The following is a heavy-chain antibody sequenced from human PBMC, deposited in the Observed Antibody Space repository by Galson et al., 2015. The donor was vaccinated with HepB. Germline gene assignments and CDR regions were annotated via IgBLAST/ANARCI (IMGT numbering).Heavy chain of an antibody. CDR3: ARDRDYRFDY. CDR2: ISANSGDT. J-gene: IGHJ4*02. CDR1: GYTFTTNG. V-gene: IGHV1-18*04. D-gene: IGHD4/OR15-4a*01. Sequence: SVKVSCKASGYTFTTNGISWVRQAPGQGLEWMGWISANSGDTRYAQDLQGRVTLTRDTSTSTAYLELRSLRSDDTAAYYCARDRDYRFDYWGQGTLVTVSS.